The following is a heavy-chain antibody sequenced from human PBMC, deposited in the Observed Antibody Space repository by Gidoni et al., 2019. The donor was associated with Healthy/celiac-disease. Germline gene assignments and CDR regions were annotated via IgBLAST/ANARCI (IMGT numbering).Heavy chain of an antibody. CDR2: INHSGST. D-gene: IGHD6-13*01. Sequence: QVQLQQWGAGLLKPSETLSLTCAVYGGSFSGYYWSWIRQPPGKGLEWIGEINHSGSTNSNPSLKSRVTISVDTSKNQFSLKLSSVTAADTAVYYCARGNIAAAGTSFLDYWGQGTLVTVSS. J-gene: IGHJ4*02. CDR3: ARGNIAAAGTSFLDY. V-gene: IGHV4-34*01. CDR1: GGSFSGYY.